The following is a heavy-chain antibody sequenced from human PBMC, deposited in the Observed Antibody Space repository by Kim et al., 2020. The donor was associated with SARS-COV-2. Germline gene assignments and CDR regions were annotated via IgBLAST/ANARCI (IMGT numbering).Heavy chain of an antibody. CDR2: VTYSGTT. V-gene: IGHV4-39*01. Sequence: SETLSLTCTVSGASIRATTHYWGWIRQPPGKGLEWIGSVTYSGTTYYNPPLESRVTISVDTSKNQFSLKVNSVTAPDTAMYYCGRHEDLDYYGVDVWGQGTTVTVSS. CDR3: GRHEDLDYYGVDV. J-gene: IGHJ6*01. CDR1: GASIRATTHY. D-gene: IGHD2-15*01.